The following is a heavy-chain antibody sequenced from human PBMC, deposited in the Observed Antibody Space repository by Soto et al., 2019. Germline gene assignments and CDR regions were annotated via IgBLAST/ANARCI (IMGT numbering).Heavy chain of an antibody. CDR1: GYTFSSND. Sequence: QEQLVQSGAEVKKPGASVKVSCEASGYTFSSNDIDWVRQASGHGLEWMGWMKPSTGDSGYAQDFQGRITLTRDTATGTAYMELSSLRPEDTAVYYCARGGPAAGFDLWGQGTLVTVSS. V-gene: IGHV1-8*01. CDR3: ARGGPAAGFDL. J-gene: IGHJ4*02. D-gene: IGHD6-13*01. CDR2: MKPSTGDS.